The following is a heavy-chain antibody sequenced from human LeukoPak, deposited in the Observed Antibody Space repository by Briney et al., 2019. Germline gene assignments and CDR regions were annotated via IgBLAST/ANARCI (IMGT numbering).Heavy chain of an antibody. CDR1: VFTFSSYG. Sequence: RSLRLSCAASVFTFSSYGMHSVRQAPGKGLEWVAFIRYDGSNKYYADSLKGRFTMSRDNSKNTLYLQMNSLRAEDTGVYYCAGTYYDILTGPQNWLDPWGQGTLVTVSS. J-gene: IGHJ5*02. CDR2: IRYDGSNK. CDR3: AGTYYDILTGPQNWLDP. V-gene: IGHV3-30*02. D-gene: IGHD3-9*01.